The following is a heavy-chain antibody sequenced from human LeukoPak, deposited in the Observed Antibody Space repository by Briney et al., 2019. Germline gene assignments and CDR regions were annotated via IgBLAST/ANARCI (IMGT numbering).Heavy chain of an antibody. CDR3: ARDYYDDYYYGMDV. J-gene: IGHJ6*02. CDR1: GGSFSGYY. CDR2: INHSGST. V-gene: IGHV4-34*01. D-gene: IGHD3-22*01. Sequence: PSETLSLTCAVYGGSFSGYYWSWIRQPPGKGLEWIGEINHSGSTNYNPSLKSRVTISVDTSKNQFSLKLSSVTAADTAVYYCARDYYDDYYYGMDVWGQGTTVTASS.